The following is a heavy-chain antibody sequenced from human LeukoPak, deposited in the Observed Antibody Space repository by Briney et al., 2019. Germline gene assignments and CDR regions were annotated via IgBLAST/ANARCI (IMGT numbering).Heavy chain of an antibody. CDR1: GFTFSSYA. V-gene: IGHV3-64*01. CDR3: ARAPSYGDYVFFDY. D-gene: IGHD4-17*01. CDR2: ISSNGGST. J-gene: IGHJ4*02. Sequence: PGGSLRLSCAASGFTFSSYAMHWVRQAPGKGLEYVSAISSNGGSTYYANSVKGRFTISRDNSKNTLYLQMGSLRAEDMAVYYRARAPSYGDYVFFDYWGQGTLVAVSS.